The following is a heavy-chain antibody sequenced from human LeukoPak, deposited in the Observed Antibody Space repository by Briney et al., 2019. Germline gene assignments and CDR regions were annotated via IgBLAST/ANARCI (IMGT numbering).Heavy chain of an antibody. V-gene: IGHV4-34*01. J-gene: IGHJ6*03. CDR2: INHSGST. Sequence: PSGTLSLTCAVYGGSFSGYYWSWIRQPPGKGLEWIGEINHSGSTNYNPSLKSRVTISVDTSKNQFSLKLSSVTAADTAVYYCARGRRKMTTVTTPLDYYMDVWGKGTTATVSS. D-gene: IGHD4-11*01. CDR3: ARGRRKMTTVTTPLDYYMDV. CDR1: GGSFSGYY.